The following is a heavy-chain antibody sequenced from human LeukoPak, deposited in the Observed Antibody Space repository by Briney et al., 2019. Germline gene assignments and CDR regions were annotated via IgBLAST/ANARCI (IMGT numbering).Heavy chain of an antibody. Sequence: ASVKVSCKASGGTFSSYAISWVRQAPGQGLEWMGGIIPIFGTANYAQKFQGRVTITTDESTSTAYMELSSLRSEDTAVYYCASSGFTVTKYYFDYWGPGTLVTVSS. V-gene: IGHV1-69*05. CDR3: ASSGFTVTKYYFDY. CDR2: IIPIFGTA. CDR1: GGTFSSYA. D-gene: IGHD4-17*01. J-gene: IGHJ4*02.